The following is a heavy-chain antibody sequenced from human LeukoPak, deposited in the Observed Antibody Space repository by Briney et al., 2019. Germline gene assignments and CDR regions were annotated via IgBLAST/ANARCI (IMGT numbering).Heavy chain of an antibody. J-gene: IGHJ6*03. V-gene: IGHV3-30*04. CDR3: ARDPTMVRGTMDV. CDR2: ISYDGSNT. Sequence: PGRSLRLSCAASGFTFTNYCIHWVRHPPGKGPEWVAVISYDGSNTYYADSVKGRFTISRDNSKNTVYLQMNSLRPEDTAVYYCARDPTMVRGTMDVWGKGTTVTVSS. D-gene: IGHD3-10*01. CDR1: GFTFTNYC.